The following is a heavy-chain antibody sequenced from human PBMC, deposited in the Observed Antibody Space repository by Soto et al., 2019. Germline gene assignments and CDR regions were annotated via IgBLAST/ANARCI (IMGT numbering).Heavy chain of an antibody. CDR2: IYHSGST. Sequence: SETLSLTCAVSGGSISSGGYSWSWIRQPPGKGLEWIGYIYHSGSTYYNPSLKSRVTISVDRSKNQFSLKLSSVTAADTAVYYCARGVLVPAAAAFDYWGQGTLVTVSS. CDR1: GGSISSGGYS. V-gene: IGHV4-30-2*01. D-gene: IGHD2-2*01. J-gene: IGHJ4*02. CDR3: ARGVLVPAAAAFDY.